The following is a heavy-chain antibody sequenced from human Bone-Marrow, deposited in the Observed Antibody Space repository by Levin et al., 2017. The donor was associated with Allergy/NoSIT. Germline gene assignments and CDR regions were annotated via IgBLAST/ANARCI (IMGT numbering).Heavy chain of an antibody. V-gene: IGHV4-34*01. CDR3: ARGRRGLVAARFDP. D-gene: IGHD6-25*01. J-gene: IGHJ5*02. Sequence: SETLSLTCAWDGESFTNKSFSLDYWSWVRQPPGKGLEWIGEVNRSGTTKYHPSVKSRVTMSIDMSKRQFSLHLTSVTAADTAVYYCARGRRGLVAARFDPWGQGTLVTVAS. CDR1: GESFTNKSFSLDY. CDR2: VNRSGTT.